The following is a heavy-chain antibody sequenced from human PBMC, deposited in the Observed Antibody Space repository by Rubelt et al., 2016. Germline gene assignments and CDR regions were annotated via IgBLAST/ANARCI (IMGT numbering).Heavy chain of an antibody. D-gene: IGHD1-1*01. V-gene: IGHV3-15*01. CDR3: TTDLQDLYNWNYFDY. J-gene: IGHJ4*02. CDR1: GFTFNNAW. Sequence: EVQLLESGGGLVQPGGSLRLSCAASGFTFNNAWMSWVRQAPGKGLEWVARIKRKSDGGTTDYAAPVKGRFTISADDSENTRFLQMNSLKTEETDVYYCTTDLQDLYNWNYFDYWGQGTLVTVSS. CDR2: IKRKSDGGTT.